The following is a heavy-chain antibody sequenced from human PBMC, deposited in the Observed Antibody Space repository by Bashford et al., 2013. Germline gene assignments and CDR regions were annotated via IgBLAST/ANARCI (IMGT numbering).Heavy chain of an antibody. J-gene: IGHJ4*02. V-gene: IGHV4-4*02. CDR3: ASGENDYGDYSTDY. D-gene: IGHD4-17*01. CDR1: GGSISSSNW. Sequence: SETLSLTCAVSGGSISSSNWWSWVRQPPGKGLEWIGEIYHSGSTNYNPSLKSRVTISVDKSKNQFSLKLSSVTAADTAVYYCASGENDYGDYSTDYWGQGTLVTVSS. CDR2: IYHSGST.